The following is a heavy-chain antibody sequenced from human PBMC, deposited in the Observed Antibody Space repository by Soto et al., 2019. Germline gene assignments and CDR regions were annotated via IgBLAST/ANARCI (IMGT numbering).Heavy chain of an antibody. CDR3: ARQVPAAPYYYYYGMDV. CDR1: GASISSGGYY. J-gene: IGHJ6*02. Sequence: SETLSLTCTVSGASISSGGYYWSWTRHHPGKGLEWIGYIYYSGSTYYNPSLKSRVTISVDTSKNQFSLKLSSVTAADTAVYYCARQVPAAPYYYYYGMDVWGQGTTVTVSS. V-gene: IGHV4-31*03. D-gene: IGHD2-2*01. CDR2: IYYSGST.